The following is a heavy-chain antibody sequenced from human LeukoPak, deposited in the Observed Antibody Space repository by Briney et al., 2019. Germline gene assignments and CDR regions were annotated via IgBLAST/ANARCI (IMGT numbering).Heavy chain of an antibody. CDR2: ISAYNGNT. V-gene: IGHV1-18*01. CDR3: ARVLGYCSSTSCYGTDYYYYGVDV. J-gene: IGHJ6*02. CDR1: GYTFTSYG. Sequence: ASVKVSCKASGYTFTSYGISWVRQAPGQGLEWMGWISAYNGNTNYAQKLQGRVTMTTDTSTSTAYMELRSLRSDDTAVYYCARVLGYCSSTSCYGTDYYYYGVDVWGQGTTVTVSS. D-gene: IGHD2-2*01.